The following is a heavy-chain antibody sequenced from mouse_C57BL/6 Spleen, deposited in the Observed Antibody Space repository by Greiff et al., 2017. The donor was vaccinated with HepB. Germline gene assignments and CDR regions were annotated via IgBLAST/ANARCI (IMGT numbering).Heavy chain of an antibody. V-gene: IGHV1-74*01. CDR3: AIEGSSWYFDV. CDR2: IHPSDSDT. CDR1: GYTFTSYW. Sequence: QVQLQQPGAELVKPGASVKVSCQASGYTFTSYWMHWVKPRPGQGLEWIGMIHPSDSDTNYNHKFKGKATLTVDKSSSTAYMQLSSLTSEDSAVYYCAIEGSSWYFDVWGTGTTVTVSS. J-gene: IGHJ1*03. D-gene: IGHD1-1*01.